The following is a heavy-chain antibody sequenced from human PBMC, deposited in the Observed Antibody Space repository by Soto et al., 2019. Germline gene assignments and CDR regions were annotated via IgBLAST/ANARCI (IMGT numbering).Heavy chain of an antibody. CDR1: GGSISSYY. D-gene: IGHD1-26*01. CDR2: IYTSGST. J-gene: IGHJ6*02. CDR3: ARDRPSRYSGSYYYYYGMDV. V-gene: IGHV4-4*07. Sequence: SETLSLTCTVSGGSISSYYWSWIRQPAGKGLEWIGRIYTSGSTNYNPSLKSRVTMSVDTSKNQFSLKLSSVTAADTAVYYCARDRPSRYSGSYYYYYGMDVWGQGTTVTVSS.